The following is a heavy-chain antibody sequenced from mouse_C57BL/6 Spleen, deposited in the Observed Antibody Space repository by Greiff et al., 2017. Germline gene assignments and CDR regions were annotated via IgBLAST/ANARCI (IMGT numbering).Heavy chain of an antibody. J-gene: IGHJ3*01. CDR3: ARRDYGSSWAY. V-gene: IGHV5-6*02. CDR2: ISSGGSYT. CDR1: GFTFSSYG. D-gene: IGHD1-1*01. Sequence: EVKLVESGGDLVKPGGSLKLSCAASGFTFSSYGMSCVRQTPDKRLEWVATISSGGSYTYYPDSVKGRFTISRDNAKNTLYLQMSSLKSEDTAMYYCARRDYGSSWAYWGQGTLVTVSA.